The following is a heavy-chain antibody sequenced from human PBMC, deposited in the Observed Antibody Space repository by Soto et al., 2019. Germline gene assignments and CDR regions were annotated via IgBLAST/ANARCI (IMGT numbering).Heavy chain of an antibody. CDR2: IWYDGSNK. CDR1: GFTFSSYG. D-gene: IGHD6-13*01. V-gene: IGHV3-33*01. Sequence: GGSLRLSCAASGFTFSSYGMHWVRQAPGKGLEWVAVIWYDGSNKYYADSVKGRFTISRDNSKNTLYLQMNSLRAEDTAVYYCARVPAPEDLDLELIAAADYWGQGTLVTVSS. J-gene: IGHJ4*02. CDR3: ARVPAPEDLDLELIAAADY.